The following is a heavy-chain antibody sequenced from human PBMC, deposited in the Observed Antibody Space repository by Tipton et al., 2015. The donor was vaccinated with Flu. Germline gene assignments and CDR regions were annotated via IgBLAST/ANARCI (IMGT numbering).Heavy chain of an antibody. CDR1: GFVFSSHI. V-gene: IGHV3-21*01. CDR3: ASSIAGPLSYYYGMDV. J-gene: IGHJ6*02. Sequence: SLRLSCSASGFVFSSHIMYWVRQAPGKGLEWVSSISSSGTYINYMDSLKGRFTISRDNAKNSLYLHMNTLRAEDTAVYYCASSIAGPLSYYYGMDVWGQGTTVTVSS. CDR2: ISSSGTYI. D-gene: IGHD6-6*01.